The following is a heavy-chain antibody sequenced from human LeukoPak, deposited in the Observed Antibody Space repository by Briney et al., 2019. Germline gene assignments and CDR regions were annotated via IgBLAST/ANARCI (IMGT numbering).Heavy chain of an antibody. D-gene: IGHD6-19*01. CDR2: IYYSGST. CDR3: ARSDTSSVWRPSAVDY. V-gene: IGHV4-59*01. J-gene: IGHJ4*02. Sequence: GSLRLSCTVSGFTFGDYAMSWIRQPPGKGLEWIGYIYYSGSTNYNPSLKSRVTISVDTSNNQFSLKLSSVTAADMAVYYCARSDTSSVWRPSAVDYWGQGTLVTVSS. CDR1: GFTFGDYA.